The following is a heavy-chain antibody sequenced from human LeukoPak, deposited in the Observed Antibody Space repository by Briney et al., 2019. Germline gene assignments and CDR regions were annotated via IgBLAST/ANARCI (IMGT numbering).Heavy chain of an antibody. CDR1: GFTFSSYG. CDR2: ISYDGSNK. D-gene: IGHD4-23*01. J-gene: IGHJ4*02. V-gene: IGHV3-30*18. CDR3: AKGTTVVTKEDTTLDY. Sequence: GALELPCATPGFTFSSYGMHWVRQAPGKGLEWVAVISYDGSNKYYADSVKGRFTISRDNSKNTLYLQMNSLRAEDTAVYYCAKGTTVVTKEDTTLDYWGQGTLVTVSS.